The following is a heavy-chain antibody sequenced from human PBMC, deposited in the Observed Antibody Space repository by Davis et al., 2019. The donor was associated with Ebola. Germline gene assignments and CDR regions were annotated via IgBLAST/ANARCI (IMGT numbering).Heavy chain of an antibody. J-gene: IGHJ4*02. CDR2: MSDSGSIT. CDR1: GFTFSDYY. CDR3: VPGTWI. V-gene: IGHV3-11*04. Sequence: GESLKISCAASGFTFSDYYMSWIRQAPGKGLEWISYMSDSGSITDYTDSVKGRFTISRDNARNLLYLQMNSLRAEDTAIYYCVPGTWIRGQGTLVTVSS. D-gene: IGHD5-18*01.